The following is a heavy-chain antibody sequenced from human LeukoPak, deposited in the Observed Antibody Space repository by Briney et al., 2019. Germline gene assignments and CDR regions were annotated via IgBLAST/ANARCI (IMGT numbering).Heavy chain of an antibody. J-gene: IGHJ4*02. CDR1: GFTFSSYS. CDR3: ARDPDFWSGPPDY. Sequence: GGSLRLPCAASGFTFSSYSMNWVRQAPGKGLEWVSYISSSSSTIYYADSVKGRFTISRDNAKNSLYLQMNSLRAEDTAVYYCARDPDFWSGPPDYWGQGTLVTVSS. V-gene: IGHV3-48*04. D-gene: IGHD3-3*01. CDR2: ISSSSSTI.